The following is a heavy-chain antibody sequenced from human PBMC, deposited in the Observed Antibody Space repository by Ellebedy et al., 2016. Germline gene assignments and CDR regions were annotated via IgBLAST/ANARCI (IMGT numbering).Heavy chain of an antibody. J-gene: IGHJ4*02. D-gene: IGHD3-10*01. CDR3: ARGHYEKIMVRGPIVPSTDY. Sequence: SETLSLTCAVYGGSFSGYYWSWIRQPPGKGLEWIGEINHSGSTNYNPSLKIRVTISVDTSKNQFSLKLSSVTAADTAVYYCARGHYEKIMVRGPIVPSTDYWGQGTLVTVSS. CDR2: INHSGST. V-gene: IGHV4-34*01. CDR1: GGSFSGYY.